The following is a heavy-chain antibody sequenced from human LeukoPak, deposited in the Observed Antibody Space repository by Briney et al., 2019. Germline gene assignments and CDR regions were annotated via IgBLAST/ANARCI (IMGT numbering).Heavy chain of an antibody. V-gene: IGHV3-73*01. D-gene: IGHD1-26*01. CDR2: IDKKDNFYAT. CDR3: TRDSGTYNWLDP. J-gene: IGHJ5*02. Sequence: PGGSLRLSCAASGFTFSGSAIHWVRQSSGKGLEWVGHIDKKDNFYATTSAASVTGRFTISRDDSKNTAYLQMNSLKTEDTALYYCTRDSGTYNWLDPWGQGTLATVSS. CDR1: GFTFSGSA.